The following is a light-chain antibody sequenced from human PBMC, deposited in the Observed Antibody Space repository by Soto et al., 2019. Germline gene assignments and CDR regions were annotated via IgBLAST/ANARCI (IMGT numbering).Light chain of an antibody. CDR1: QDISNY. Sequence: DIPMTQSPSSLSASVGDRVTITCQASQDISNYLNWYQQKPGKAPKLLIYDASNLETGVPSRFSGSRSGTEFTLTISSLQPEDFASYYCLQDYGDSWTFGQGTKVDIK. CDR3: LQDYGDSWT. CDR2: DAS. V-gene: IGKV1-33*01. J-gene: IGKJ1*01.